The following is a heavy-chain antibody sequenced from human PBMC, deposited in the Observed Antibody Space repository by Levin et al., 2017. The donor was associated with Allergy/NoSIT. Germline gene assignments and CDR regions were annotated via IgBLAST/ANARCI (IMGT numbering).Heavy chain of an antibody. V-gene: IGHV3-11*03. Sequence: GGSLRLSCAASGFSFSDSYMTWIRQAPGKGLEWVSYISRRGDYANYADSVKGRFTISRDNAKNSLSLHMNSLRAEDTAVYYCARTVGSGDCSGGSCSNGFDRWGQGTLVTVSS. D-gene: IGHD2-15*01. CDR1: GFSFSDSY. CDR2: ISRRGDYA. J-gene: IGHJ5*02. CDR3: ARTVGSGDCSGGSCSNGFDR.